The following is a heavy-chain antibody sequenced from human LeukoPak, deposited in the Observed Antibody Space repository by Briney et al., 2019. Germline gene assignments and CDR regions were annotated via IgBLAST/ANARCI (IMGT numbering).Heavy chain of an antibody. V-gene: IGHV3-73*01. D-gene: IGHD1-26*01. CDR3: SRSGGDGATGE. Sequence: GGSLRLSCATSGFTFSASAINWVRQASGKGLEWVGRIASKGKNYATEHAASVKGRFTISRDDSKNTAYLQMNSLKTEDTAVYYCSRSGGDGATGEWGQGTLVTVSS. CDR2: IASKGKNYAT. J-gene: IGHJ4*02. CDR1: GFTFSASA.